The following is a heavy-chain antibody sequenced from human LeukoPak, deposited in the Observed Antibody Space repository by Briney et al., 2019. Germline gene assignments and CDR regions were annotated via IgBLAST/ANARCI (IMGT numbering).Heavy chain of an antibody. V-gene: IGHV3-33*06. CDR2: IWYDGSNK. Sequence: GGSLRLSCAASGFSFSSYVMHWVRLAPGKGLEWVAVIWYDGSNKYYADSVKGRFTISRDNSKNTLYLQMNSLRAEDTAVYYCAKDHGANYYYYMDVWGKGTTVTVSS. D-gene: IGHD4-17*01. J-gene: IGHJ6*03. CDR3: AKDHGANYYYYMDV. CDR1: GFSFSSYV.